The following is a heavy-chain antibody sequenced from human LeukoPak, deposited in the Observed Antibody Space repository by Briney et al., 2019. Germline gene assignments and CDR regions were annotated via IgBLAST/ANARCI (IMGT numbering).Heavy chain of an antibody. D-gene: IGHD6-13*01. CDR1: GFTFSDYY. CDR2: ISSSGSTI. CDR3: ARDHTGSSWRSAFDI. Sequence: GGSLRLSCAASGFTFSDYYMSWIRQAPGKGLEWVSYISSSGSTIYYADSVKGRFTISRDSAKNSLYLQMNSLRAEDTAVYYCARDHTGSSWRSAFDIWGQGTMVTVSS. V-gene: IGHV3-11*01. J-gene: IGHJ3*02.